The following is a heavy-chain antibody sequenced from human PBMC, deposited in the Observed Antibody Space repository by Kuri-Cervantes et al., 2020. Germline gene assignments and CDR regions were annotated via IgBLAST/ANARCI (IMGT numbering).Heavy chain of an antibody. D-gene: IGHD3-22*01. CDR1: GGSFSGYY. J-gene: IGHJ4*02. Sequence: SETLSLTCAVYGGSFSGYYWSWIRQPPGKGLEWIGEINHSGSTNYNPSLKSRVTISVDTSKNQFSLKLSSVTAADTAVYYCAREPSYYDSSGYSAPESYFDYWGQGTLVTVSS. CDR3: AREPSYYDSSGYSAPESYFDY. V-gene: IGHV4-34*01. CDR2: INHSGST.